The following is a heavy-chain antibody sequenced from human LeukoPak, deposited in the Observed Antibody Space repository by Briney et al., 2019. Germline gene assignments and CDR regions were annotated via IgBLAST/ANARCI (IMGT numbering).Heavy chain of an antibody. CDR3: ARDDNGPQDY. D-gene: IGHD1-14*01. J-gene: IGHJ4*02. CDR1: GFPFDNWR. V-gene: IGHV3-30*02. Sequence: GGSLRLSCAASGFPFDNWRMHGVRQAPARGLEGLALIHFDGTHKYYLDSVKGRFTISRGNSKNTLYLQMNSLRPEDTAVYYCARDDNGPQDYWGQGILVTVSS. CDR2: IHFDGTHK.